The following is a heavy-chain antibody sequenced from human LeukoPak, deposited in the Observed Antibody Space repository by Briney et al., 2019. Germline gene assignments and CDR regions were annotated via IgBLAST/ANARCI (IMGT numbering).Heavy chain of an antibody. V-gene: IGHV1-69*05. D-gene: IGHD3-22*01. CDR3: ARGDYYYDSSGYYTEYFQH. Sequence: SVKVSCKASGGTFSSYAISWVRQAPGQGLEWMGGIIPIFGTANYAQKFQGRVTITTDESTSTAYMELSSLRSEDTAVYYCARGDYYYDSSGYYTEYFQHWGQGTLVTVSS. CDR2: IIPIFGTA. CDR1: GGTFSSYA. J-gene: IGHJ1*01.